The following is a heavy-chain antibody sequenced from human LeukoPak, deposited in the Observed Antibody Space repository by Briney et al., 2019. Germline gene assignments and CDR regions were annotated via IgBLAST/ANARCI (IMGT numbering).Heavy chain of an antibody. V-gene: IGHV3-66*04. CDR2: IYSGGST. D-gene: IGHD3-10*01. CDR3: ARHSKRITMVRGITD. J-gene: IGHJ4*02. CDR1: GFTVSSNY. Sequence: GRSLRLSCAASGFTVSSNYMSWVRQAPGKGLEWVSVIYSGGSTYYADSVKGRFTISRDNSKNTLYLQMNSLRAEDTAVYYCARHSKRITMVRGITDWGQGTLVTVSS.